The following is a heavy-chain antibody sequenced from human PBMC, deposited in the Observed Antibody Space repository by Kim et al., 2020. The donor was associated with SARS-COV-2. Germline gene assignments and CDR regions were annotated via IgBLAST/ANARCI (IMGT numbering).Heavy chain of an antibody. J-gene: IGHJ4*02. V-gene: IGHV3-43*02. CDR2: ISRDGGEI. CDR1: GFTFDDYA. Sequence: GGSLRLSCAASGFTFDDYAIQWVRQVPGKGLEWVSLISRDGGEIKYADSVKGRFTISRDNSKKSVYLQMNSLRSKDTALYYCVRVQQWLIKNWGQGTQVTVSS. CDR3: VRVQQWLIKN. D-gene: IGHD6-19*01.